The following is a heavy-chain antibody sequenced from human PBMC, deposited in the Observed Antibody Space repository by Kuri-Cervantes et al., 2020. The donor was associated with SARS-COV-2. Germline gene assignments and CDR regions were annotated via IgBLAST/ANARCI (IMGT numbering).Heavy chain of an antibody. D-gene: IGHD4-17*01. CDR2: IYYSGST. J-gene: IGHJ5*02. V-gene: IGHV4-39*07. CDR1: GGSFSSYY. CDR3: ASSDYGDRINWFDP. Sequence: GSLRLSCAVYGGSFSSYYWGWIRQPPGKGLEWIGSIYYSGSTYYNPSLKSRVTISVDTSKNQFSLKLSSVTAADTAVYYCASSDYGDRINWFDPWGQGTLVTVSS.